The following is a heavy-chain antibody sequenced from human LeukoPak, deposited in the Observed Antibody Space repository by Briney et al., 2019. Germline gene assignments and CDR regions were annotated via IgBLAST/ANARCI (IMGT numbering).Heavy chain of an antibody. CDR2: ISGSGGST. CDR3: AKDPGLLWFGEPFGDY. CDR1: GFTFSSYA. Sequence: QAGGSLRLSCAASGFTFSSYAMSWVRQAPGKGLEWVSAISGSGGSTYYADSVKGRFTISRDNSKNTLYLQMNSLRAEDTAVYYCAKDPGLLWFGEPFGDYWGQGTLVTVSS. J-gene: IGHJ4*02. V-gene: IGHV3-23*01. D-gene: IGHD3-10*01.